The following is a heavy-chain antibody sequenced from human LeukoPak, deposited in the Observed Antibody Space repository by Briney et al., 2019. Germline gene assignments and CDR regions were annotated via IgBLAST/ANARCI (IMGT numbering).Heavy chain of an antibody. Sequence: GGSLRLSCAASGFTFSSYAMHWVRQAPGKGLEWVAVISYDGSNKYYADSVKGRFTISRDNSKNTLYLQMNSLRAEDTAVYYCARAGIAVAGTYYYYYMDVWGKGTTVTVSS. D-gene: IGHD6-19*01. J-gene: IGHJ6*03. CDR1: GFTFSSYA. CDR2: ISYDGSNK. V-gene: IGHV3-30*04. CDR3: ARAGIAVAGTYYYYYMDV.